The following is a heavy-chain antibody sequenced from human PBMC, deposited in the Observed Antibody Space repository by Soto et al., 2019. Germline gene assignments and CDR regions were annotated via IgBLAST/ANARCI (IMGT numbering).Heavy chain of an antibody. J-gene: IGHJ5*02. CDR1: GDSISNSRFY. D-gene: IGHD3-22*01. Sequence: PSETLSLTCSVSGDSISNSRFYWAWIRQPPGEGLEWIGSIYHTGNAYYNPSLKSRVTISVDTSKNQFSLKLTSVTAADAALYYCARDFFDSSDYPTNRFAPWGQGTLVTVSS. CDR3: ARDFFDSSDYPTNRFAP. CDR2: IYHTGNA. V-gene: IGHV4-39*01.